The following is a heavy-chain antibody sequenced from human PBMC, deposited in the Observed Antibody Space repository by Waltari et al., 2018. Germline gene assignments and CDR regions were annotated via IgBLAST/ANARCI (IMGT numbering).Heavy chain of an antibody. CDR1: GFTFSSYG. D-gene: IGHD3-3*01. J-gene: IGHJ6*02. CDR2: ISYDGSNK. Sequence: QVQLVESGGGVVQPGRSLRLSCAASGFTFSSYGMHWVRQAPGKGLEWVAVISYDGSNKYYADSVNGRFTISRDNSKNTLYLQMNSLRAEDTAVYYCAKGRTSRIFGVVMGGMDVWGQGTTVTVSS. CDR3: AKGRTSRIFGVVMGGMDV. V-gene: IGHV3-30*18.